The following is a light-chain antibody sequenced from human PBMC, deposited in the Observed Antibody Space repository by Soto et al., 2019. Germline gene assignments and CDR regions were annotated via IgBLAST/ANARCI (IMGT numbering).Light chain of an antibody. V-gene: IGKV3-11*01. CDR1: QSVSSY. J-gene: IGKJ5*01. CDR3: QQRSNWPLIT. Sequence: EIVLTQSPATLSLSPGERATLSCRASQSVSSYLAWYQQKPGQAPRLLIYDASNRATGIPARFSGSGSGTDFTLTISSLDPEDFAVYYCQQRSNWPLITFGQGTRLAIK. CDR2: DAS.